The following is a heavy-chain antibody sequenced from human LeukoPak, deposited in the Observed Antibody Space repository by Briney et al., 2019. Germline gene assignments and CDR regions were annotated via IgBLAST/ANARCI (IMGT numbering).Heavy chain of an antibody. D-gene: IGHD2-8*01. CDR3: ARLAFCTNAVCFSNYYYSMDV. CDR1: GYSFTSYW. J-gene: IGHJ6*03. CDR2: VYPDDSDT. V-gene: IGHV5-51*01. Sequence: GESLKISCKGSGYSFTSYWIGWVRQMPGKGLEWMGIVYPDDSDTKYSPSFQGQVTISADKSISTAYLQWSSLKASDTAMYYCARLAFCTNAVCFSNYYYSMDVWGRGTTVTVSS.